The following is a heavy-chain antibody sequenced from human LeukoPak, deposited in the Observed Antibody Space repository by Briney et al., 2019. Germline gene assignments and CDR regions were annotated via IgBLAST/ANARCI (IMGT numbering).Heavy chain of an antibody. D-gene: IGHD5-24*01. CDR1: GYTFTSYG. Sequence: ASVTVSCTASGYTFTSYGISWVRQAPGQGLEWMGWISAYNGNTNYAQKLQGRVTMTTDTSTSTAYMELRSLRSDGTAVYYCAKGDRDGYNSALDYWGQGTLVTVSS. V-gene: IGHV1-18*01. CDR3: AKGDRDGYNSALDY. J-gene: IGHJ4*02. CDR2: ISAYNGNT.